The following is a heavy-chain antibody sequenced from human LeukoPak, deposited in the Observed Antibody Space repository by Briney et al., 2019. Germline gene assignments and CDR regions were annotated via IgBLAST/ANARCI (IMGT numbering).Heavy chain of an antibody. Sequence: ASVTVSCKVSGYTLTELSMHWVRQAPGKGLEWMGGFDPEDGETIYAQKFQGRVTMTEDTSTDTAYMELSSLRSEDTAVYYCATRLRYFDPFDPWGQGTLVTVSS. V-gene: IGHV1-24*01. D-gene: IGHD3-9*01. CDR3: ATRLRYFDPFDP. CDR1: GYTLTELS. CDR2: FDPEDGET. J-gene: IGHJ5*02.